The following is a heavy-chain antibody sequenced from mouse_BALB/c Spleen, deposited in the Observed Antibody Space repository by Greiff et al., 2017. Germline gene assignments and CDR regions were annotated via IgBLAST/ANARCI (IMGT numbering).Heavy chain of an antibody. CDR2: ISDGGSYT. CDR3: ARVIYYDYADDGD. D-gene: IGHD2-4*01. V-gene: IGHV5-4*02. J-gene: IGHJ4*01. CDR1: GFTFSDYY. Sequence: EVHLVESGGGLVKPGGSLKLSCAASGFTFSDYYMYWVRQTPEKRLEWVATISDGGSYTYYPDSVKGRFTISRDNAKNNLYLQMSSLKSEDTAMYYCARVIYYDYADDGDWGQGTSVTVSS.